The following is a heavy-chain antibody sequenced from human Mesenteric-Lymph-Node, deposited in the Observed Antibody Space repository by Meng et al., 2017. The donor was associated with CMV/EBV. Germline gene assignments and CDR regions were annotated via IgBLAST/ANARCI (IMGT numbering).Heavy chain of an antibody. CDR1: GYSFTNYW. CDR3: ARSRYCSSTSCPSPYYYYYGMDV. Sequence: GGSLRLSCKGSGYSFTNYWIGWVRQMSGKGLEWVGIIYPGDSDTRYSPSFQGQVTISADKSISTAYLQWSSLKASDTAMYYCARSRYCSSTSCPSPYYYYYGMDVWGQGTTVTVSS. D-gene: IGHD2-2*01. V-gene: IGHV5-51*01. CDR2: IYPGDSDT. J-gene: IGHJ6*02.